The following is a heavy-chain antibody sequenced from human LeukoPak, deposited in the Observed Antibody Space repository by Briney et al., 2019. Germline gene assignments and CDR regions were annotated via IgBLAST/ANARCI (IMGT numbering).Heavy chain of an antibody. V-gene: IGHV4-4*07. CDR1: GYSISSSY. D-gene: IGHD2-2*01. CDR3: ARGGGASPSDY. J-gene: IGHJ4*02. CDR2: FYTSGSA. Sequence: SETLSLTCTVSGYSISSSYWSWIRQPAGKGLEWIGRFYTSGSANYNPSLKSRVSMSVDTSKNQLSLKLTSVTAADTGVYYCARGGGASPSDYWGQGILVTVSS.